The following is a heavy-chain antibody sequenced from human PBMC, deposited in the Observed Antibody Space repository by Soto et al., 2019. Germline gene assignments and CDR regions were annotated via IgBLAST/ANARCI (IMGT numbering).Heavy chain of an antibody. J-gene: IGHJ6*02. CDR1: GGSISSSSYY. CDR2: IYYSGST. D-gene: IGHD6-13*01. V-gene: IGHV4-39*01. Sequence: SETLSLTCTVSGGSISSSSYYWGWIRQPPGKGLEWIGSIYYSGSTYYNPSLKSRVTISVDTSKNQFSLKLSSVTAADTAVYYCARHETVAAAAPYYYYYGMEVWGQATTVTVS. CDR3: ARHETVAAAAPYYYYYGMEV.